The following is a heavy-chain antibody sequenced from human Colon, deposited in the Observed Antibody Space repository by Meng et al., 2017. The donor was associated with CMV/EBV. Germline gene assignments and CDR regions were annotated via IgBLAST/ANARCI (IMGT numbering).Heavy chain of an antibody. V-gene: IGHV3-9*01. D-gene: IGHD4-11*01. J-gene: IGHJ4*02. Sequence: GGSLRLSCAASGFSFSSSEMNWVRQAPGKGLEWVAGITWTSGSTGYADSVRGRFTISRDNAKNSLYLEMNSLRLEDTALYYCAKDLSNYASLPMDFWGQGTPVTVSS. CDR2: ITWTSGST. CDR3: AKDLSNYASLPMDF. CDR1: GFSFSSSE.